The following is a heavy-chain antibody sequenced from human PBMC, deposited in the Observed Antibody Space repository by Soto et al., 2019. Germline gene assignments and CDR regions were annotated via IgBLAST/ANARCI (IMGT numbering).Heavy chain of an antibody. Sequence: SETLSLTCAVYGGSFSGFYWSRIRQPPGKGLEWIGEINHSGTTNYNPSLKSRVTISVDTSKNQFSLKLSSVTAADTAVYYRARGFVVVIISDAFDIWGQGTMVTVSS. J-gene: IGHJ3*02. D-gene: IGHD3-22*01. CDR1: GGSFSGFY. CDR2: INHSGTT. V-gene: IGHV4-34*01. CDR3: ARGFVVVIISDAFDI.